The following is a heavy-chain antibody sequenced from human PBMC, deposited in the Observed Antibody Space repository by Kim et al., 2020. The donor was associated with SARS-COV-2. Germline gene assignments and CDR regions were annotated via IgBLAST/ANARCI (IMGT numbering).Heavy chain of an antibody. J-gene: IGHJ3*02. Sequence: YNGNTNYAQKLQVRVTMTTDTSTSTAYMELKSLRSDDTAVYYCAYDAFDIWGQGTMVTVSS. CDR3: AYDAFDI. V-gene: IGHV1-18*01. CDR2: YNGNT.